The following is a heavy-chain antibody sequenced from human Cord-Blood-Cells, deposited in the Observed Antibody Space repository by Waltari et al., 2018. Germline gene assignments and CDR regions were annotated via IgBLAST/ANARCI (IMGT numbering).Heavy chain of an antibody. D-gene: IGHD3-3*01. CDR3: ARDEIWGTIFGVVISNSFDY. J-gene: IGHJ4*02. Sequence: QVQLVQSGAEVKKPGASVKVSCKASGYTFTSYGISWVRQAPGHGLEWMGWISAYNGNTNYAQKLQGRVTMTTDTSTSTAYMELRSLRADDTAVYYCARDEIWGTIFGVVISNSFDYWGQGTLVTVSS. V-gene: IGHV1-18*01. CDR1: GYTFTSYG. CDR2: ISAYNGNT.